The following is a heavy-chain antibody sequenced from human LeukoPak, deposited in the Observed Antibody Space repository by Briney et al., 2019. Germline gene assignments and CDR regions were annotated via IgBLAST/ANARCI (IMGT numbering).Heavy chain of an antibody. CDR3: AKDTRYYDFWSGYYTHYYYYGMDV. CDR1: GFTFSSYG. Sequence: PGGSLRLSCAASGFTFSSYGMHWVRQAPGKGPEWVAVISYDGSNKYYADSVKGRFTISRDNSKNTLYLQMNSLRAEDTAVYYCAKDTRYYDFWSGYYTHYYYYGMDVWGQGTTVTVSS. V-gene: IGHV3-30*18. J-gene: IGHJ6*02. D-gene: IGHD3-3*01. CDR2: ISYDGSNK.